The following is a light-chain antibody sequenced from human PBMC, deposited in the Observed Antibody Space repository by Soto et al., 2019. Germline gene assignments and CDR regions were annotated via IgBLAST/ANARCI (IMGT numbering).Light chain of an antibody. V-gene: IGKV1-39*01. CDR3: QQSYSTPRT. CDR2: AAS. J-gene: IGKJ1*01. Sequence: DIQMTQSPSSLSASVGDIVTITCRASQSISSYLNCYQQKPGKAPKLLIYAASSLQSGVPSRFSGSGSGTDFTLTISSLQPEDFATYYCQQSYSTPRTFGQGTKVDIK. CDR1: QSISSY.